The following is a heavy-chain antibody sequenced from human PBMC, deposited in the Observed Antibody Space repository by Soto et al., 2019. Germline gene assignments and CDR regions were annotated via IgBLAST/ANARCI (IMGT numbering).Heavy chain of an antibody. V-gene: IGHV4-39*07. D-gene: IGHD3-22*01. Sequence: PSETLSLTCTVSGGSISSSTYYWGWMRQPPGKGLEWIASFFIGGNTYYNPSLKSRVTISVDTSKDQFSLKLSSVTAADTAVYYCAGGGYYHNSGMDVWGQGTTVTVSS. CDR1: GGSISSSTYY. CDR2: FFIGGNT. J-gene: IGHJ6*02. CDR3: AGGGYYHNSGMDV.